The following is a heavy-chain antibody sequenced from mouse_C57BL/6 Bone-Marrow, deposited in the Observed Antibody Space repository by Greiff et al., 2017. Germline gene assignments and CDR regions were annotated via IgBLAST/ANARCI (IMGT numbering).Heavy chain of an antibody. V-gene: IGHV1-50*01. CDR3: ARDGYYWYFDV. CDR2: IDPSDSYT. D-gene: IGHD2-3*01. J-gene: IGHJ1*03. Sequence: PGQGLEWIGEIDPSDSYTNYNQKFKGKATLTVDTSSSTAYMQLRSLTSEDSAVYFCARDGYYWYFDVWGTGTTVTVSS.